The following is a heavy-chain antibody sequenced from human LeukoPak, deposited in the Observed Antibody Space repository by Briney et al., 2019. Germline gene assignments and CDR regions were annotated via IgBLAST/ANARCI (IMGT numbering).Heavy chain of an antibody. V-gene: IGHV4-34*01. CDR2: INHSGST. D-gene: IGHD2-2*01. CDR1: GGSFSGYY. CDR3: AGQGYCSSTSCAQLDY. J-gene: IGHJ4*02. Sequence: SETLSLTCAVYGGSFSGYYWSWIRQPPGKRLEWIWEINHSGSTNYNPSLKSRVTISVDTSKNQFSLKLSSVTAADTAVYYCAGQGYCSSTSCAQLDYWGQGTLVTASS.